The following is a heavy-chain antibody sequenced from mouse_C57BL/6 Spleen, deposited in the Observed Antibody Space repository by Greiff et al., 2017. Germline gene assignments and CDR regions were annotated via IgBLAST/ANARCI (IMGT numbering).Heavy chain of an antibody. CDR3: ARWGDYYFDY. CDR1: GYTFTDYY. V-gene: IGHV1-26*01. Sequence: VQLKQSGPELVKPGASVRISCKASGYTFTDYYMNWVKQSHGKSLEWIGDINPNNGGTSYNQKFKGKATLTVDKSSSTAYMELRSLTSEDSAVYYCARWGDYYFDYWGQGTTLTVSS. CDR2: INPNNGGT. D-gene: IGHD3-3*01. J-gene: IGHJ2*01.